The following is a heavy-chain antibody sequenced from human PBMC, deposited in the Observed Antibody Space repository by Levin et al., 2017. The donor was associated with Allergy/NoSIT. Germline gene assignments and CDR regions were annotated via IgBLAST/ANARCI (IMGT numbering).Heavy chain of an antibody. CDR2: ISAYNGNT. Sequence: GESLKISCKASGYTFTSYGISWVRQAPGQGLEWMGWISAYNGNTNYAQKLQGRVTMTTDTYTSTAYMELRSLRSDDTAVYYCARSHLVVYRYGMDVWGQGTTVTVSS. J-gene: IGHJ6*02. CDR1: GYTFTSYG. CDR3: ARSHLVVYRYGMDV. D-gene: IGHD2-8*02. V-gene: IGHV1-18*01.